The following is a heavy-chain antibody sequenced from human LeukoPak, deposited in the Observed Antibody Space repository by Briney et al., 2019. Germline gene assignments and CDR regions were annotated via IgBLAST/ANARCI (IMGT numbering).Heavy chain of an antibody. CDR3: ARDGPAQMVDFDY. D-gene: IGHD3-10*01. J-gene: IGHJ4*02. Sequence: ASVKVSCKDSGYTFSGTGWYLYWLRQAPGQGLECMGWIYPYTGATHYAQKFQGRVAMTRDTSISTAYMELSRLRPDDTAVYYCARDGPAQMVDFDYWGQGTLVTVSS. CDR1: GYTFSGTGWY. CDR2: IYPYTGAT. V-gene: IGHV1-2*02.